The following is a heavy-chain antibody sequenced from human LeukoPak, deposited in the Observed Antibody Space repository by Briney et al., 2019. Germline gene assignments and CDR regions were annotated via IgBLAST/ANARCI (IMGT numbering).Heavy chain of an antibody. V-gene: IGHV3-30*18. D-gene: IGHD1-26*01. J-gene: IGHJ5*02. CDR2: ISYDGSKK. Sequence: GRSLRLSCAASGFTFSSYGMHWVRQAPGKGLEWVTVISYDGSKKSYADSVKGRFTISRDNSKNTLYLQMNSLRAEDTAVYYCAKGPYSGFSWGQGTLVTVSS. CDR1: GFTFSSYG. CDR3: AKGPYSGFS.